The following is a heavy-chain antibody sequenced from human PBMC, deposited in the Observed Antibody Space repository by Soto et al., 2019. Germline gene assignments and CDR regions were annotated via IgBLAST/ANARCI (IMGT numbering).Heavy chain of an antibody. CDR2: IIPIFGTA. CDR1: GGTFSSYD. J-gene: IGHJ5*02. D-gene: IGHD3-22*01. V-gene: IGHV1-69*01. CDR3: ARGWARDSSGYYESWFDP. Sequence: QVQLVQSGAEVKKPGSSVKVSCKASGGTFSSYDISWVRQAPGQGLEWMGGIIPIFGTANYAQKFQGRVTITADESTSTAYIELSSLRSEDTAVYYCARGWARDSSGYYESWFDPWGQGTLVTVSS.